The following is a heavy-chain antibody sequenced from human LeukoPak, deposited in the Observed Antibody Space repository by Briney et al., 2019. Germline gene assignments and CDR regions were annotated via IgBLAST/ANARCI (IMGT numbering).Heavy chain of an antibody. D-gene: IGHD1-1*01. J-gene: IGHJ4*02. CDR1: GYSISSGYY. V-gene: IGHV4-38-2*02. Sequence: SETLSLTCTVSGYSISSGYYWGWIRQPPGKGLEWIGSIYHSGSTYYNPSLKSRVTISVDTSKNQFSLKLSSVTAADTAVYYCASDLIWGNWNDVLDYWGQGTLVTVSS. CDR2: IYHSGST. CDR3: ASDLIWGNWNDVLDY.